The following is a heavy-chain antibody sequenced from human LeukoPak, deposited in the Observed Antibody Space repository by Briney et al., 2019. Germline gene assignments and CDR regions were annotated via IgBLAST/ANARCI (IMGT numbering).Heavy chain of an antibody. V-gene: IGHV1-69*13. Sequence: SVKVSCKASGGTFSSHAISWVRQAPGQGLEWMGGIIPIFGTANYAQKFQGRVTITADESTSTAYMELSSLRSEDTAVYYCARGRYDFWSGYSGSGGKGAFDPWGQGTLVTVSS. J-gene: IGHJ5*02. CDR1: GGTFSSHA. D-gene: IGHD3-3*01. CDR2: IIPIFGTA. CDR3: ARGRYDFWSGYSGSGGKGAFDP.